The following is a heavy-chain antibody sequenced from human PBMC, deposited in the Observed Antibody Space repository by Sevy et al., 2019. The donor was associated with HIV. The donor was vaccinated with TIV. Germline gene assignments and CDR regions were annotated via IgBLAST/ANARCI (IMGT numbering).Heavy chain of an antibody. CDR3: ARDGYCGGDCYLELDY. Sequence: SETLSLTCTVSGYSISSGYYWGWIRQPPGKGLEWIGSIYHSGSTYYNPSLKSRVTISVDTSKNQFSLKLSSVTAADTAVYYCARDGYCGGDCYLELDYWGQRTLVTVSS. J-gene: IGHJ4*02. V-gene: IGHV4-38-2*02. CDR1: GYSISSGYY. D-gene: IGHD2-21*02. CDR2: IYHSGST.